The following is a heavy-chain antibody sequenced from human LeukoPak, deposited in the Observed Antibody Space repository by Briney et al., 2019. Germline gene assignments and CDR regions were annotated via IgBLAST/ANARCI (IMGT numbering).Heavy chain of an antibody. J-gene: IGHJ6*03. D-gene: IGHD6-19*01. CDR1: GGTFSSYA. CDR3: ARGPAYSSGWYGDYYYYMDV. CDR2: IIRIFGTA. Sequence: SVKVSCKASGGTFSSYAISWVRQAPGQGLEWMGGIIRIFGTANYAQKFQGRVTITADESTSTAYMELSSLRSEDTAVYYCARGPAYSSGWYGDYYYYMDVWGKGTTVTVSS. V-gene: IGHV1-69*13.